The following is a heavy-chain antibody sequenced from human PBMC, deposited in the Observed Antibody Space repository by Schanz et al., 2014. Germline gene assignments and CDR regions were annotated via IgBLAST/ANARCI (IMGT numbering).Heavy chain of an antibody. CDR1: GYTFTNFY. CDR2: INPSEGGT. D-gene: IGHD2-2*01. CDR3: AKVAPAATYLDS. J-gene: IGHJ4*02. V-gene: IGHV1-46*01. Sequence: QVQLVQSGTEVKKPGASVKVSCKASGYTFTNFYIHWVRQAPGQGLEWVGIINPSEGGTSFPQKFKDRLTMTRDTSTSTFDMELSSLRAEDTAVYYCAKVAPAATYLDSWGLGTLVTVSS.